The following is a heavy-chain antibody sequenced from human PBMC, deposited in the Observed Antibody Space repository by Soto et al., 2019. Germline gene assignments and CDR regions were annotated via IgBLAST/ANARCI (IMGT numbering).Heavy chain of an antibody. CDR1: GGSISSYY. CDR2: IYTSGST. D-gene: IGHD5-12*01. V-gene: IGHV4-4*07. J-gene: IGHJ5*02. CDR3: ARDRGYNSRDNWFDP. Sequence: SETLSLTCIVSGGSISSYYWSWIRQPAGKGLEWIGRIYTSGSTNYNPSLKSRVTMSVDTSKNQFSLKLSSVTAADTAVYYCARDRGYNSRDNWFDPWGQGTLVTVSS.